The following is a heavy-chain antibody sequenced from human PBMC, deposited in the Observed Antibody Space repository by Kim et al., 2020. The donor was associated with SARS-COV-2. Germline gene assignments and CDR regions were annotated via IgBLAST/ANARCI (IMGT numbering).Heavy chain of an antibody. J-gene: IGHJ6*02. CDR2: IIPIFGTA. CDR3: AGPRTGTTYGVADYYYGMDV. V-gene: IGHV1-69*13. D-gene: IGHD1-7*01. CDR1: GGTFSSYA. Sequence: SVKVSCKASGGTFSSYAISWVRQAPGQGLEWMGGIIPIFGTANYAQKFQGRVTITADESTSTAYMELSSLRSEDTAVYYCAGPRTGTTYGVADYYYGMDVWGQGTTVTVSS.